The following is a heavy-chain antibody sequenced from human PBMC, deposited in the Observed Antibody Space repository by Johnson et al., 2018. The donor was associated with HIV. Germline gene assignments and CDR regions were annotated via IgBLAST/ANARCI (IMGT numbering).Heavy chain of an antibody. CDR2: ISYDGSNE. CDR3: AKVGAQQWDAFDI. J-gene: IGHJ3*02. CDR1: GFTFSSCA. V-gene: IGHV3-30-3*01. Sequence: QVQLVESGGGVVQPGGSLRLSCAASGFTFSSCAMHWVRQAPGKGLEWVAVISYDGSNEYYADSVKGRFTISRDNSKNTLYLQMNSLRAEDTALYYCAKVGAQQWDAFDIWGQGTMVTVSS. D-gene: IGHD3-16*01.